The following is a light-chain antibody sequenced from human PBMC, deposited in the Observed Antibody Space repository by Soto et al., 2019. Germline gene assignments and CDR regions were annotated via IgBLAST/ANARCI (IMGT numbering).Light chain of an antibody. V-gene: IGKV3D-11*01. Sequence: EMVLTQSPATLSLSPGETATLSCKTSQGISRYLAWYQQRPGQAPRLLIYDASTRATGVPARFSGNGSRTDFTLTIARLKPEDFAVYYCQQRSYWRFGGGTRVQIK. J-gene: IGKJ4*01. CDR3: QQRSYWR. CDR2: DAS. CDR1: QGISRY.